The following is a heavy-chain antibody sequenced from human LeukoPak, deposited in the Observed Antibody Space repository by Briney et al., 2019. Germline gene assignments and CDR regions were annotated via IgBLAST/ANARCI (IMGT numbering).Heavy chain of an antibody. Sequence: GGSLRLSCAASGFTFSSYSMNWVRQAPGKGLEWVANIKQDGSEKYYVDSVKGRFTISRDNAKNSLYLQMNSLRAEDTAVYYCARGQGLLWGQGTMVTVSS. CDR2: IKQDGSEK. CDR3: ARGQGLL. V-gene: IGHV3-7*04. D-gene: IGHD2-15*01. CDR1: GFTFSSYS. J-gene: IGHJ3*01.